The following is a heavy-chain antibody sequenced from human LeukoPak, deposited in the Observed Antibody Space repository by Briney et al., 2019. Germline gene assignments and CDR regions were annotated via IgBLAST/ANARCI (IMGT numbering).Heavy chain of an antibody. D-gene: IGHD6-19*01. CDR3: AKAVAGTGDAFDI. CDR1: GYTFINNW. J-gene: IGHJ3*02. Sequence: ASVKVSCKASGYTFINNWMHWVRQAPGQGLEWMGIINPSGGSTSYAQKFQGRVTMTRDMSTSTVYMELSSLRSEDTAVYYCAKAVAGTGDAFDIWGQGTMVTVSS. CDR2: INPSGGST. V-gene: IGHV1-46*01.